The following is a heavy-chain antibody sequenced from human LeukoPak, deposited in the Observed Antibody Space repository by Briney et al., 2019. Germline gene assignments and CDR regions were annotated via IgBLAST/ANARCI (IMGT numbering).Heavy chain of an antibody. J-gene: IGHJ6*03. CDR3: ARGCGSGGSCYYDYYYYYMDV. Sequence: GGSLRLSCAASGFTFRRHWMHWVRQAPGKGLVWVSRIDSDGITSYADSVKGRFTISRDNARSTVYLQMNSLRGEDTAVYYCARGCGSGGSCYYDYYYYYMDVWGKGTTVTVSS. CDR2: IDSDGIT. D-gene: IGHD2-15*01. CDR1: GFTFRRHW. V-gene: IGHV3-74*01.